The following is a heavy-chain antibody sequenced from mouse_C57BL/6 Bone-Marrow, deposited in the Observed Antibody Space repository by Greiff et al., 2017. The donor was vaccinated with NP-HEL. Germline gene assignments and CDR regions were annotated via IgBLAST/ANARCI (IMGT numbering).Heavy chain of an antibody. CDR2: INTNNGGT. Sequence: VQLQQSGPELVKPGASVKISCKASGYTFTDYYMNWVKQSHGKSLEWIGDINTNNGGTSYNQKFKGKATLTVDKSSSTAYMELRSLTSEDSAVYYCAREDYYSNFSWFAYWGQGTLVTVSA. CDR1: GYTFTDYY. V-gene: IGHV1-26*01. CDR3: AREDYYSNFSWFAY. D-gene: IGHD2-5*01. J-gene: IGHJ3*01.